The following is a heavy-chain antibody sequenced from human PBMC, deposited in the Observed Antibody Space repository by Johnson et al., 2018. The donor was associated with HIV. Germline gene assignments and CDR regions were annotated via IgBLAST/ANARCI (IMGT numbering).Heavy chain of an antibody. Sequence: VQLVESGGGLVQPGGSLRLSCAASGFTFNNYAMSWVRQAPGKGLHWVSSISGSGDSTYYADSVKGRFTISRDNSKNMLYLQMNSLIAEDTAVYYCARGSMVRVVIHAFDIWCQGTMVTVSS. D-gene: IGHD3-10*01. J-gene: IGHJ3*02. CDR3: ARGSMVRVVIHAFDI. V-gene: IGHV3-23*04. CDR1: GFTFNNYA. CDR2: ISGSGDST.